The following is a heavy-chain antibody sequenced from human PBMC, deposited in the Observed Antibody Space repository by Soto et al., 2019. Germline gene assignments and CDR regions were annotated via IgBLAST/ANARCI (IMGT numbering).Heavy chain of an antibody. CDR3: ARTHRTTYYVFLSCYRPYYYYRMDV. J-gene: IGHJ6*02. Sequence: GSGPTLVNPTQTLTLTCTFCGFSLSTSGMCVSWIRQPPGKALEWLALIDWDDDKYYSTSLKTRLTISKDTSKNQVVLTMTNMDPVDTATYYCARTHRTTYYVFLSCYRPYYYYRMDVWGQRSTVPGSS. D-gene: IGHD3-3*01. CDR2: IDWDDDK. V-gene: IGHV2-70*01. CDR1: GFSLSTSGMC.